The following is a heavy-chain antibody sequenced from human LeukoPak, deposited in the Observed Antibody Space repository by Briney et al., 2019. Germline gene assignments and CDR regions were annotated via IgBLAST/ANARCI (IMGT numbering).Heavy chain of an antibody. D-gene: IGHD3-22*01. CDR1: GFTFSSYA. CDR3: AKAGPYYDSSGYYFDAFDI. J-gene: IGHJ3*02. CDR2: ISGSGGST. Sequence: GGSLRLSCAASGFTFSSYAMSWVRQAPGKGLEWVSAISGSGGSTYYADSVKGRFTISRDNSKNTLCLQMNSLRAEDTAVYYCAKAGPYYDSSGYYFDAFDIWGQGTMVTVSS. V-gene: IGHV3-23*01.